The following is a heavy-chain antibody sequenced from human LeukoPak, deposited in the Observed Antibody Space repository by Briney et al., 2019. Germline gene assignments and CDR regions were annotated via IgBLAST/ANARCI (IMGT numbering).Heavy chain of an antibody. CDR1: GGSISSYY. V-gene: IGHV4-4*09. J-gene: IGHJ6*03. Sequence: SETLSLTCTVSGGSISSYYWSWIRQPPGKGLEWIGYIYTSGSTNYNPPLKSRVTISVDTSKNQFSLKLSSVTAADTAVYYCARATHYYYYMDVWGKGTTVTVSS. CDR3: ARATHYYYYMDV. CDR2: IYTSGST. D-gene: IGHD5-12*01.